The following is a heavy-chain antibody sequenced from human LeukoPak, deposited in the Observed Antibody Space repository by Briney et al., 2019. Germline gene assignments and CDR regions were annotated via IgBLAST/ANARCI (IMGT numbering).Heavy chain of an antibody. D-gene: IGHD1-26*01. CDR1: GFAFGHYA. Sequence: GGSLRLSCAASGFAFGHYAMAWVRQAPGKGLEWVSTISDSANAAHYADSVKGRFTISRDSSKNTLFLQMNTLGAEDTAIYYCAKDRTVGASYWYFDLWGRGTLVTVSS. J-gene: IGHJ2*01. CDR2: ISDSANAA. CDR3: AKDRTVGASYWYFDL. V-gene: IGHV3-23*01.